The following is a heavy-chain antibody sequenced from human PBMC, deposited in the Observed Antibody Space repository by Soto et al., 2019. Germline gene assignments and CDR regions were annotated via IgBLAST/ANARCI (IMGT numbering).Heavy chain of an antibody. CDR1: GYSLNELS. Sequence: GASVKVSCKVSGYSLNELSIHWVRQAPGKGLEWMGGFDPEDGEIVYAQKFQGRVTMTEDTSTDTANMDLSSLRSEDTAVYYCATGGPAGDFDNWGQGTLVTV. J-gene: IGHJ4*02. V-gene: IGHV1-24*01. CDR2: FDPEDGEI. D-gene: IGHD3-10*01. CDR3: ATGGPAGDFDN.